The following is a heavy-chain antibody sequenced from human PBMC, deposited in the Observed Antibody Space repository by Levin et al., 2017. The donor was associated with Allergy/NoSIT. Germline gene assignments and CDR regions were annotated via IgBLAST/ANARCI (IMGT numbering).Heavy chain of an antibody. CDR2: VSYSGLST. Sequence: LAGGSLRLSCAASGFTFSSYTLSWVRQAPGKGLEWVSGVSYSGLSTYYADSVEGRFTISRDNSENTLYLQMSSLRADDTAIYYCARDRSGSYGPFDYWGQGTLVTVSS. V-gene: IGHV3-23*01. D-gene: IGHD1-26*01. J-gene: IGHJ4*02. CDR3: ARDRSGSYGPFDY. CDR1: GFTFSSYT.